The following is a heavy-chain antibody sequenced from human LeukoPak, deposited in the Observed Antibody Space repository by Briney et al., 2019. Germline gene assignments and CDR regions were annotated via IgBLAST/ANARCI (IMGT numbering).Heavy chain of an antibody. CDR1: GFTFSSYG. J-gene: IGHJ4*02. D-gene: IGHD5-24*01. Sequence: AGGSLRLSCAASGFTFSSYGMHWVRQAPGKGLEWVAVISYDGSNKYYADSVKGRFTISRDNSKNTLYLQMNSLRAEDTAVYYCARRDGYSLSYWGQGTLVTVSS. V-gene: IGHV3-30*03. CDR2: ISYDGSNK. CDR3: ARRDGYSLSY.